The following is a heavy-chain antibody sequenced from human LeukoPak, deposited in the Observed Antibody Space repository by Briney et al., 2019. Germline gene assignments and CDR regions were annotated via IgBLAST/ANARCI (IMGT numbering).Heavy chain of an antibody. D-gene: IGHD5-18*01. V-gene: IGHV1-69*13. CDR3: ARDLRGAYSYGAPYYYYGMDV. CDR2: IIPIFGTA. CDR1: GGTFSSYA. J-gene: IGHJ6*04. Sequence: GASVKVSCKASGGTFSSYAISWVRQAPGQGLEWMGGIIPIFGTANYAQKFQGRVTITADESTSTAYMELSSLRSEDTAVYYCARDLRGAYSYGAPYYYYGMDVWGKGTMVTVSS.